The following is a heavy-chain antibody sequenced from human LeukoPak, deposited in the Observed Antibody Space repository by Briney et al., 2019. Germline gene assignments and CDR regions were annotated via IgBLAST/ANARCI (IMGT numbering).Heavy chain of an antibody. CDR3: ARDYGGSSGWFDP. CDR2: IIPIFGTA. D-gene: IGHD4-23*01. CDR1: GGTFSSYA. J-gene: IGHJ5*02. V-gene: IGHV1-69*05. Sequence: SLKVSCKASGGTFSSYAISWVRQAPGQGLEWMGGIIPIFGTANYAQKFQGRVTFTRDTSISTAYMELRSLTSEDTAVYYCARDYGGSSGWFDPWGQGTLVTVSS.